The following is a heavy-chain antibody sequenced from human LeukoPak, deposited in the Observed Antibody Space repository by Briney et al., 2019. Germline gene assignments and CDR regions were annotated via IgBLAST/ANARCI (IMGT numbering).Heavy chain of an antibody. CDR2: VYHTGAS. CDR3: ARHPTGGYNFFDY. D-gene: IGHD5-12*01. J-gene: IGHJ4*02. V-gene: IGHV4-59*08. CDR1: GGSIRSYY. Sequence: SETLSLTCTVSGGSIRSYYWSWIRQPPGKGLEWIGHVYHTGASNYNPSLKSRVSILVDMSKNQFSLELTSVTAADTAIYYCARHPTGGYNFFDYWGQGALVTVSS.